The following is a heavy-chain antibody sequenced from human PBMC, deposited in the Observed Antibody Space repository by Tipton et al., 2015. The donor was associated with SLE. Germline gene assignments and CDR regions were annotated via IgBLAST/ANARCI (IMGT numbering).Heavy chain of an antibody. J-gene: IGHJ6*02. CDR3: ARGPNYYGSGSYGMDV. CDR1: GYSISSGYY. V-gene: IGHV4-38-2*02. D-gene: IGHD3-10*01. CDR2: IYHSGST. Sequence: TLSLTCTVSGYSISSGYYWGWIRQPPGKGLEWIGSIYHSGSTYYNPSLKSRVTISVDTSKNQFSLKLSSVTAADTAVYYCARGPNYYGSGSYGMDVWGQGTTVTVSS.